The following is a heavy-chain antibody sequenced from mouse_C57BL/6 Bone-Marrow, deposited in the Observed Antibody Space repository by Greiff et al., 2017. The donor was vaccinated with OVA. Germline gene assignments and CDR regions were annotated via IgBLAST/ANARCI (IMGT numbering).Heavy chain of an antibody. CDR3: ARDVLRSYAMDY. Sequence: EVQLQESGPGLVKPSQSLSLTCSVTGYSITSGYYWNWIRQFPGNNLEWMGYIRYDGSNNYNPSLNNRISITRDTSKNQFFLKLNSVTTEYTATYYCARDVLRSYAMDYWGQGTSVTVSS. J-gene: IGHJ4*01. CDR1: GYSITSGYY. V-gene: IGHV3-6*01. CDR2: IRYDGSN. D-gene: IGHD1-1*01.